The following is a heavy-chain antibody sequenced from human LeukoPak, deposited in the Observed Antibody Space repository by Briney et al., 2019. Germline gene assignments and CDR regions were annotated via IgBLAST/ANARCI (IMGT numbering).Heavy chain of an antibody. Sequence: SETLSLTCGVYNGSFSGHYWSWIRQPPGKGMEWIGQINHSGGTNYNPSLRSRVTMSVDTSKNQFSLKLSSVTAADAAVYYCAPRDMDLWGQGTTVTVSS. V-gene: IGHV4-34*01. CDR1: NGSFSGHY. CDR2: INHSGGT. J-gene: IGHJ6*02. CDR3: APRDMDL.